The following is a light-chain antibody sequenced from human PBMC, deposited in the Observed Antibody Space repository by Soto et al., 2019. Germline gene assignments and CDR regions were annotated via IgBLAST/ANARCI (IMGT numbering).Light chain of an antibody. J-gene: IGKJ1*01. Sequence: EMVLTQSPATLSLSPGERATLSCRASQSVSSYLAWYQQKPGQAPRLLIHDASNRATGIPARFSGSGSGTDFTRTISSLETEDFAVYYCQRRSNWTFVQVT. V-gene: IGKV3-11*01. CDR3: QRRSNWT. CDR1: QSVSSY. CDR2: DAS.